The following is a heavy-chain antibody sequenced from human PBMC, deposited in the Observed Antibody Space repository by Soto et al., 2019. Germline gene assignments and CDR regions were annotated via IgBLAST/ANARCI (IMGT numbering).Heavy chain of an antibody. D-gene: IGHD5-12*01. CDR3: ARGKNDRRGWDGDDKNWFDP. Sequence: QVQLQESGPGLVKPSQTLSLTCTVSGGSISSGGYYLSWIRQHPGKGLEWIGYIYDSGSTYYNPPLPGRVTIPVDTAKNQCSLKLRYVTAADKAVYYCARGKNDRRGWDGDDKNWFDPWGRRSLVTVSS. CDR1: GGSISSGGYY. CDR2: IYDSGST. J-gene: IGHJ5*02. V-gene: IGHV4-31*03.